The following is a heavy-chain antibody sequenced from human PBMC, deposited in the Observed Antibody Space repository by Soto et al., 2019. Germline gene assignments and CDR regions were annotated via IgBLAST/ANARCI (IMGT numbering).Heavy chain of an antibody. CDR2: ISYDGSNK. V-gene: IGHV3-30*18. CDR1: GFTFSSYG. CDR3: AKDGPWVDCSGGSCYSSY. J-gene: IGHJ4*02. Sequence: QVQLVESGGGVVQPGRSLRLSCAASGFTFSSYGMHWVRQAPGKGLEWVAVISYDGSNKYYPDSVKGRFTISRDNSKNTLYLQMNSLRAEDTAVYYCAKDGPWVDCSGGSCYSSYWGQGTLVTVSS. D-gene: IGHD2-15*01.